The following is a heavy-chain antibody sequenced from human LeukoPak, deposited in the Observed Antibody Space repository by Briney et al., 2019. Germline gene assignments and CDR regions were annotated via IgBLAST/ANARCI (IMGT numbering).Heavy chain of an antibody. CDR2: LRWNSGRI. D-gene: IGHD3-10*01. Sequence: GGSLRLLRAVCGFTLYDYSTFWARRAPGKALEDVIDLRWNSGRIGYADSVKGRFTISRANAKTSLYLQMHSLRAEDTALYYCAKDFGGSGSYYYYGMDVWGQGTTVTVSS. CDR3: AKDFGGSGSYYYYGMDV. CDR1: GFTLYDYS. V-gene: IGHV3-9*01. J-gene: IGHJ6*02.